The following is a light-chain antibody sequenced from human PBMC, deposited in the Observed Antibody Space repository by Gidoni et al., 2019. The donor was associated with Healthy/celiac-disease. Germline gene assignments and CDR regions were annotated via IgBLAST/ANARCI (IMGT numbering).Light chain of an antibody. Sequence: EIVLTQSPGTLSLSPGERATLSCRASQSVSSSYLAWYQQKPGQAPRLLIYGASSRATGIPDRFSGSGSGTDFTLTISRLEPEDFAMYYCQQYGSSQRWTFGQXTKVEIK. CDR2: GAS. V-gene: IGKV3-20*01. CDR3: QQYGSSQRWT. J-gene: IGKJ1*01. CDR1: QSVSSSY.